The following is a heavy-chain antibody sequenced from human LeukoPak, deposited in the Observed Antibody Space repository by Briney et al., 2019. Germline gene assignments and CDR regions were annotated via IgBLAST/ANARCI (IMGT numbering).Heavy chain of an antibody. V-gene: IGHV3-66*01. CDR3: ARDSDSSGYYG. CDR2: IYSGGST. J-gene: IGHJ4*02. CDR1: GFTVSSNY. D-gene: IGHD3-22*01. Sequence: TGGSLRLSCAASGFTVSSNYMSWVRQAPGKGLEWVSVIYSGGSTYYADSVKGRFTISRDNSKNTLYLQMNSLRAEDTAVYYCARDSDSSGYYGWGQGTLVTVSS.